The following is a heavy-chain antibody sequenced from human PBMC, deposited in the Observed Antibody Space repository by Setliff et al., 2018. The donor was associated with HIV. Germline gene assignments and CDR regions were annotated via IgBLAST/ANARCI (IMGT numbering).Heavy chain of an antibody. Sequence: VASVKVSCKASGGTFTSSAISWVRQARGQGLEWMGAIIPHFDAPQYAQKFQGRVTITADQSTSTAYMELSGLTSEDTAVYYCASPRLEWSFSHFDYWGQGTPVTVSS. D-gene: IGHD2-8*01. V-gene: IGHV1-69*13. J-gene: IGHJ4*02. CDR3: ASPRLEWSFSHFDY. CDR1: GGTFTSSA. CDR2: IIPHFDAP.